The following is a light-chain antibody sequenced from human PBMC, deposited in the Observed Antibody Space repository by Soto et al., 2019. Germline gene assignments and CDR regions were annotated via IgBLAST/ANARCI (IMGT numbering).Light chain of an antibody. J-gene: IGKJ1*01. CDR1: QSVAGSN. Sequence: IVLTQSPGTLSLSPGERVTLSCRASQSVAGSNLAWYQQKPGQAPRLLIYGASSRATGIPDRFSGSGSGTDFTLTISRLEPEDFAVYYCQQYGSSPRTFGQGTKVDIK. V-gene: IGKV3-20*01. CDR3: QQYGSSPRT. CDR2: GAS.